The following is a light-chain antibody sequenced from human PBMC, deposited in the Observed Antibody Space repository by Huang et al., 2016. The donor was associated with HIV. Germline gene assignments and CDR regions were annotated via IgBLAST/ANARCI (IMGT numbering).Light chain of an antibody. V-gene: IGKV1-NL1*01. CDR2: AAS. Sequence: DIQMTQSPSSLSASVGDRFTVTCRASHGISNSLAWYQQKPGKAPKLLLSAASRLQSGVPSRFSGSGSGTDYTLTISSLQPEDFATYYCQQHFSTPWTFGQGTRVEIK. CDR3: QQHFSTPWT. J-gene: IGKJ1*01. CDR1: HGISNS.